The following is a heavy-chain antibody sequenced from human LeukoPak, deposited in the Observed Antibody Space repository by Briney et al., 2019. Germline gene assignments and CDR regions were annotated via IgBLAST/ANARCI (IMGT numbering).Heavy chain of an antibody. CDR1: GGSINSFY. V-gene: IGHV4-59*01. Sequence: PSETLSLTCSVSGGSINSFYWSWIRQTPEKGLEWLGYIYYSGSTNYNPSLKSRVTISVDTSKKQFSLKLRSVTAADTAVYYCARVSGYDWESFYDYWGQGTLVTVSS. CDR3: ARVSGYDWESFYDY. CDR2: IYYSGST. D-gene: IGHD5-12*01. J-gene: IGHJ4*02.